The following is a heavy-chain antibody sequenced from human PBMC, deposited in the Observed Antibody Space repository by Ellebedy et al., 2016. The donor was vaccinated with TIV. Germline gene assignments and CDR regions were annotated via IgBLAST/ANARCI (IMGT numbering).Heavy chain of an antibody. D-gene: IGHD6-6*01. J-gene: IGHJ6*02. CDR2: IIPIFGTA. V-gene: IGHV1-69*13. Sequence: ASVKVSXXASGGTFSSYAISWVRQAPGQGLEWMGGIIPIFGTANYAQKFQGRVTITADESTSTAYMELSSLRSEDTAVYYCARGSDSSSFIRLGLTLRYGMDVWGQGTTVTVSS. CDR1: GGTFSSYA. CDR3: ARGSDSSSFIRLGLTLRYGMDV.